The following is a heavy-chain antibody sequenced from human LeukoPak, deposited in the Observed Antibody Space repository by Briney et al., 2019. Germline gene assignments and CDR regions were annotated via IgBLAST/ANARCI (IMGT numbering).Heavy chain of an antibody. CDR1: GFTLSSCT. D-gene: IGHD5-18*01. CDR3: ARMIDYNYGYAFDY. J-gene: IGHJ4*02. Sequence: GGSLRLSCAASGFTLSSCTMNWVRQAPGKGPEWVSYMSTSGSISYTDSVKGRFTISRDSAKNSLYLQMNSLRDGDTAVYYCARMIDYNYGYAFDYWGQGTLVTVSS. CDR2: MSTSGSI. V-gene: IGHV3-48*02.